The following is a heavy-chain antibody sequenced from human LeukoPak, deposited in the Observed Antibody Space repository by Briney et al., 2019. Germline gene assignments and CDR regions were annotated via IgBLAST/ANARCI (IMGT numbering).Heavy chain of an antibody. CDR2: LRGDGET. D-gene: IGHD3-16*01. CDR3: AKASWVSNVDAVL. Sequence: GGSLTLSCAAVGFTFKNYAMSWVRQSPARGLEWVSSLRGDGETFYADSVKGRFTLSRGHSRNTVFLQLNNLRVEDTAIYYCAKASWVSNVDAVLWGQGTVVTVSS. V-gene: IGHV3-23*01. J-gene: IGHJ4*02. CDR1: GFTFKNYA.